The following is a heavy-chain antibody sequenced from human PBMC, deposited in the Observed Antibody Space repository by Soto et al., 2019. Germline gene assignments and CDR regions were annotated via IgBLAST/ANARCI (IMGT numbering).Heavy chain of an antibody. J-gene: IGHJ3*02. V-gene: IGHV1-69*06. D-gene: IGHD2-15*01. CDR2: IIPIFGTA. CDR3: ARGVYCSGGSCSHDAFDI. Sequence: SVKVSCKASGGTFSSYAISWVRQAPGQGLEWTGGIIPIFGTANYAQKFQGRVTITADKSTSTAYMELSSLRSEDTAVYYCARGVYCSGGSCSHDAFDIWGQGTMVTVSS. CDR1: GGTFSSYA.